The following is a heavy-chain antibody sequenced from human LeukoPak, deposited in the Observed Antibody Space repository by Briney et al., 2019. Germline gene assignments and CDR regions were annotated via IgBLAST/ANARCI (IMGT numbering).Heavy chain of an antibody. D-gene: IGHD6-19*01. V-gene: IGHV4-39*07. CDR1: GGSITSSSYY. Sequence: SETLSLTCSVSGGSITSSSYYWAWIRQSPEKGLEWIGSIYYTGGTYYSPSLKSRVTISVDKSKNQFSLKLSSVTAADTAVYYCARDDRPDAVAGTDAFDIWGQGTMVTVSS. CDR3: ARDDRPDAVAGTDAFDI. J-gene: IGHJ3*02. CDR2: IYYTGGT.